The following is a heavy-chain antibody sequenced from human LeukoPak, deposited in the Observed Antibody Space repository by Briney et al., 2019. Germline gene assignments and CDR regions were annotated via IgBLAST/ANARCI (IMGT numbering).Heavy chain of an antibody. J-gene: IGHJ4*02. CDR3: ARLGLTTVTSGVDY. V-gene: IGHV4-39*01. Sequence: SETLSLTCTVSGGSISSSSYYWGLIRQPPGKWLEWIGSIYYSGSTYYNPSLKSRVTISVDTSKNQFSLKLSSVTAAETAVYYCARLGLTTVTSGVDYWGQGTLVTVSS. D-gene: IGHD4-17*01. CDR2: IYYSGST. CDR1: GGSISSSSYY.